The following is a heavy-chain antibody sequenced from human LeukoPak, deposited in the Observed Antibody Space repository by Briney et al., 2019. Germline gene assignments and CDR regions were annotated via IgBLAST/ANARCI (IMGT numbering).Heavy chain of an antibody. CDR1: GFTVSSNY. CDR2: ICSDGAT. J-gene: IGHJ4*02. Sequence: GGSLRLSCAASGFTVSSNYLSWVRQAPGKGLEWVSVICSDGATFYADSVKGRFTISRDSSKNTLYLQMNSLRAEDTAVYYCASGPLNYSSDWYEMGYWGQGTLVTVSS. D-gene: IGHD6-19*01. CDR3: ASGPLNYSSDWYEMGY. V-gene: IGHV3-66*01.